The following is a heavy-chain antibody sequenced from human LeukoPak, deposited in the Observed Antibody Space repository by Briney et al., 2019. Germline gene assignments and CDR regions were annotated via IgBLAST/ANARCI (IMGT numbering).Heavy chain of an antibody. CDR2: ISDSGDNT. J-gene: IGHJ4*02. CDR3: AKDPMTTVTTVDSD. D-gene: IGHD4-17*01. CDR1: GFTFSNDA. Sequence: GGSLRLSCAASGFTFSNDAMSWVRQAPGRGLEWVSSISDSGDNTYYADSVKGRFTISRDNSKNTLYLQMNSLRAEDTAVYYCAKDPMTTVTTVDSDWGQGALVTVSS. V-gene: IGHV3-23*01.